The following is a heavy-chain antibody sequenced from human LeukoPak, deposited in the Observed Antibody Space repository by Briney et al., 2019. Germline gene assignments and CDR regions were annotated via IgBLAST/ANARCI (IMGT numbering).Heavy chain of an antibody. J-gene: IGHJ4*02. CDR3: AWGGLPGFDY. D-gene: IGHD3-16*01. CDR2: IYTSGST. Sequence: SETLSLTCTVSGGSISSYYWSWIRQPAGKGLEWIGRIYTSGSTNYNPSLKSRVTMSVDSSKNQFSLKLSSVTAADTAVYYCAWGGLPGFDYWSQGTLVTVSS. V-gene: IGHV4-4*07. CDR1: GGSISSYY.